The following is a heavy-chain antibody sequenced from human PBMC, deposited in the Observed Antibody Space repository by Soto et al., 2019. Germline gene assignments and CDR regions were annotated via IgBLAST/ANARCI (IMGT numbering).Heavy chain of an antibody. Sequence: PGGSLRLSCAASGFTFSTYWMTWVRQAPGKGLEWVANLNEDGRVKNYVESVKSRFTISRDNAKNSLSLQMNSLRAEDTAVYYCASDRNYHILTGYYDAFDIWGQGTMVTVSS. CDR3: ASDRNYHILTGYYDAFDI. CDR2: LNEDGRVK. J-gene: IGHJ3*02. CDR1: GFTFSTYW. V-gene: IGHV3-7*05. D-gene: IGHD3-9*01.